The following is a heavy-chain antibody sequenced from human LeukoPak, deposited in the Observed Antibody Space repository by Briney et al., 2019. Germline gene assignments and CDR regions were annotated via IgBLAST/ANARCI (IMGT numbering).Heavy chain of an antibody. CDR3: AREPYGSGSPPFDY. CDR2: INPNSGGT. V-gene: IGHV1-2*04. CDR1: GYTFTGYY. J-gene: IGHJ4*02. Sequence: ASVKVSCKASGYTFTGYYMHWVQQAPGQGLEWMGWINPNSGGTNYAQKFQGWVTMTRDTSISTAYMELSRLRSDDTAVYYCAREPYGSGSPPFDYWGQGTLVTVSS. D-gene: IGHD3-10*01.